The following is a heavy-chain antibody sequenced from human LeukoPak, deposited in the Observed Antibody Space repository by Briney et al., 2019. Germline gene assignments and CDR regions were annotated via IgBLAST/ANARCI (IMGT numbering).Heavy chain of an antibody. CDR3: ARDRGFDNFDY. Sequence: GGPLRLSCAASGFSFSTYWMSWVRQAPGKGLEWVANIKEDGGDKNYVDSVKGRFTIARDNAKNYVYLQMKSLRAEDTAVYYCARDRGFDNFDYWGQGTLVTVSS. D-gene: IGHD3-9*01. CDR1: GFSFSTYW. J-gene: IGHJ4*02. CDR2: IKEDGGDK. V-gene: IGHV3-7*01.